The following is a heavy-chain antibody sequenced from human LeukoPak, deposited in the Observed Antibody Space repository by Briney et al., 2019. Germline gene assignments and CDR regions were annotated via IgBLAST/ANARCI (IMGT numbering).Heavy chain of an antibody. CDR2: IYYSGST. V-gene: IGHV4-59*01. Sequence: PSETLSPTCTVSGGSISSYYWSWIRQPPGKGLEWIGYIYYSGSTNYNPSLKSRVTISVDTSKNQFSLKLSSVTAADTAVYYCAREGVGYPYDYYYYMDVWGKGTTVTVSS. CDR3: AREGVGYPYDYYYYMDV. D-gene: IGHD5-18*01. CDR1: GGSISSYY. J-gene: IGHJ6*03.